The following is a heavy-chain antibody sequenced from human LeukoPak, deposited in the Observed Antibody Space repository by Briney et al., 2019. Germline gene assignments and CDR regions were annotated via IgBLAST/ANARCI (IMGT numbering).Heavy chain of an antibody. CDR1: GYTFTSYD. Sequence: ASVKVSCKASGYTFTSYDINWVRQATGQGLEWMGLMNPNSGNTGYAQKFQGRVTITRNTSISTAYMELSSLRSEDTAVYYCVSDIAAVGPTSYWGQGTLVTVSS. CDR2: MNPNSGNT. CDR3: VSDIAAVGPTSY. V-gene: IGHV1-8*03. D-gene: IGHD6-13*01. J-gene: IGHJ4*02.